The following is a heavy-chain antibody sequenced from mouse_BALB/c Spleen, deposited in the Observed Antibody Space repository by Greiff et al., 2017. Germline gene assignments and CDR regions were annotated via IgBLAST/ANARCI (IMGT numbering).Heavy chain of an antibody. Sequence: DVHLVESGGGLVQPGGSRKLSCAASGFTFSSFGMHWVRQAPEKGLEWVAYISSGSSTIYYADTVKGRFTISRDNPKNTLFLQMTSLRSEDTAMYYCARDGLYYAMDYWGQGTSVTVSS. J-gene: IGHJ4*01. D-gene: IGHD1-2*01. CDR2: ISSGSSTI. CDR1: GFTFSSFG. CDR3: ARDGLYYAMDY. V-gene: IGHV5-17*02.